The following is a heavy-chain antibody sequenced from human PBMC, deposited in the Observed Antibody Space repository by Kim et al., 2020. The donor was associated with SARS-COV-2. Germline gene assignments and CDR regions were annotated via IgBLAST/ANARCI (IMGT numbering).Heavy chain of an antibody. CDR1: GFTFSSYA. CDR2: ISYDGSNK. V-gene: IGHV3-30*04. Sequence: GGSLRLSCAASGFTFSSYAMHWVRQAPGKGLEWVAVISYDGSNKYYADSVKGRFTISRDNSKNTLYLQMNSLRAEDTAVYYCARGSLEWLCMDVWGQGTTVTVSS. D-gene: IGHD3-3*01. J-gene: IGHJ6*02. CDR3: ARGSLEWLCMDV.